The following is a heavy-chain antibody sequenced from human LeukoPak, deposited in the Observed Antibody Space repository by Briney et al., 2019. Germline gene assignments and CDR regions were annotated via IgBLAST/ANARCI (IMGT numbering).Heavy chain of an antibody. V-gene: IGHV1-69*13. CDR2: IIPIFGTA. J-gene: IGHJ4*02. CDR3: ASYSYGYLGDY. Sequence: GASVKVSCKASGGTFSSYAISWVRQSPGQGLEWMGGIIPIFGTANYAQKFQGRVTITADESTSTAYMELSSLRSEDTAVYYCASYSYGYLGDYWGQGTLVTVSS. D-gene: IGHD5-18*01. CDR1: GGTFSSYA.